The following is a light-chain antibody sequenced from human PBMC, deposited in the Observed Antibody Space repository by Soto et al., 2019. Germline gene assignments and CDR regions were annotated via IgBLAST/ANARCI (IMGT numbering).Light chain of an antibody. Sequence: QSVLTQPRSVSGSPGQSVTISCTGTSSHVGRYNYVSWYQHHPGTAPKFMIYDVSERPSGVTDRFSGSKSGNTASLTISGPQAEDEADYYCCSYAGSPRFVFGTGTKLTVL. CDR3: CSYAGSPRFV. J-gene: IGLJ1*01. CDR1: SSHVGRYNY. V-gene: IGLV2-11*01. CDR2: DVS.